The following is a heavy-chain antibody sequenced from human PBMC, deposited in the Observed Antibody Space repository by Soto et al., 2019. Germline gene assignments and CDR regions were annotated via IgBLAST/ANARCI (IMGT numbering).Heavy chain of an antibody. CDR2: IYYDGSNK. V-gene: IGHV3-30-3*01. CDR1: GFTFSSYA. Sequence: GGSLRLSCAASGFTFSSYAMHWVRQAPGKGLEWVAVIYYDGSNKYYADSVKGRFTISRDNSKNTLYLQMNSLRAEDTAVYYCARVRRITMIVVVINPPDYWGQGTLVTVSS. CDR3: ARVRRITMIVVVINPPDY. J-gene: IGHJ4*02. D-gene: IGHD3-22*01.